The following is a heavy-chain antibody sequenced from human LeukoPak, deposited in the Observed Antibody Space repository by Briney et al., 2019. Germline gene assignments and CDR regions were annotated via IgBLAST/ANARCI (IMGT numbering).Heavy chain of an antibody. J-gene: IGHJ4*02. V-gene: IGHV3-23*01. Sequence: GGSLRLSCAASGFTFSSYAMRWVRQAPGKGLEWVADMSGSGGSTYYADSVKGRFTISRDNSKNTLYLQMNSLRAEDTAVYYCAKDVVTTVTLPIYFDYWGQGTLVTVCS. CDR1: GFTFSSYA. CDR2: MSGSGGST. CDR3: AKDVVTTVTLPIYFDY. D-gene: IGHD4-17*01.